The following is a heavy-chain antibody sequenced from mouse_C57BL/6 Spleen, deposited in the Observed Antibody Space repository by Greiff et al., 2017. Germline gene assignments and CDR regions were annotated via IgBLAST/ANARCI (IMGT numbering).Heavy chain of an antibody. D-gene: IGHD1-1*01. J-gene: IGHJ4*01. CDR1: GYTFTSYW. V-gene: IGHV1-74*01. CDR2: IHPSDSDT. CDR3: ALLPHYYAMDY. Sequence: QVQLQQPGAELVKPGASVKVSCKASGYTFTSYWMHWVKQRPGQGLEWIGRIHPSDSDTNYNQKFKGKATLTVDKSSSTAYMQLSSLTYEDSAVYYCALLPHYYAMDYWGQGTSVTVSS.